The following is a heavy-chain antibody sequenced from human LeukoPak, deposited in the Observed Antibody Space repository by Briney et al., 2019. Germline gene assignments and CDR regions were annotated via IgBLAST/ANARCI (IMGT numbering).Heavy chain of an antibody. Sequence: PSETLSLTCAVYGGSFSGYYWSWIRQPPGKGLEWIGEINHSGSTNYNPSLKSRVTISVDTSKNQFSLKLSSVTAADTAVYYCARGRQPYYDILTGYSTKDYYYYYMDVWGKGTTVTVSS. CDR3: ARGRQPYYDILTGYSTKDYYYYYMDV. CDR1: GGSFSGYY. D-gene: IGHD3-9*01. V-gene: IGHV4-34*01. CDR2: INHSGST. J-gene: IGHJ6*03.